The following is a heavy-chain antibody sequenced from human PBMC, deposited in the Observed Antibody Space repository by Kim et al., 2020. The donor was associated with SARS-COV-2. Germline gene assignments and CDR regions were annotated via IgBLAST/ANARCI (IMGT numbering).Heavy chain of an antibody. D-gene: IGHD3-10*01. J-gene: IGHJ4*02. CDR3: ARGRRVVRAWALTYYFDY. CDR1: GYTFTSYD. CDR2: MNPNSGNT. V-gene: IGHV1-8*01. Sequence: ASVKVSCKASGYTFTSYDINWVRQATGQGLEWMGWMNPNSGNTGYAQKFQGRVTMTRNTSISTAYMELSSLRSEDTAVYYCARGRRVVRAWALTYYFDYWGQGTLVTVSS.